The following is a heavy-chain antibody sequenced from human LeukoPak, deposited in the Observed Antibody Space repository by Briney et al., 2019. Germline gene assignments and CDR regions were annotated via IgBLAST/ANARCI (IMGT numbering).Heavy chain of an antibody. Sequence: GGSLRLSCAASGFTFSSYWMSWVRQAPGKGLEWVANIKKDGSEKYYVDSVKGRFTISRDNAKTSLYLQMNSLRAEDTAINYCATYRQVLLPFESWGQGTLVTVSS. J-gene: IGHJ4*02. CDR3: ATYRQVLLPFES. D-gene: IGHD2-8*02. CDR1: GFTFSSYW. V-gene: IGHV3-7*03. CDR2: IKKDGSEK.